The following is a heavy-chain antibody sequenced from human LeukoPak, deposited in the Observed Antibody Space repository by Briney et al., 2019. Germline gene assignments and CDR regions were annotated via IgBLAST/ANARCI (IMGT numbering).Heavy chain of an antibody. CDR3: ARKGGHFDY. CDR1: GDSISYYY. J-gene: IGHJ4*02. CDR2: IYYNGST. Sequence: SETLSLTCTVSGDSISYYYWGWIRQSPGKGLEWIGYIYYNGSTNYNPSLKSRVTMSVDMSKNQFSLKLSSVTAADTAIYYCARKGGHFDYWGQGTLVTVSS. V-gene: IGHV4-59*01. D-gene: IGHD2-15*01.